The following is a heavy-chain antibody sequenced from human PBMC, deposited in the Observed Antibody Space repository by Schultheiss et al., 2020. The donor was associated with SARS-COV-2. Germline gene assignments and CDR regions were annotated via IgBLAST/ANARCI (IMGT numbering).Heavy chain of an antibody. D-gene: IGHD5-12*01. V-gene: IGHV3-23*01. CDR2: ISGSGAST. CDR1: GFTFSSYA. Sequence: GGSLRLSCAASGFTFSSYAMSWVRQAPGKGLEWVSAISGSGASTHYADSVKGRFTISRDNAKNSLYLQMNSLRAEDTAVYYCAREGSGYAFDIWGQGTMVTVSS. CDR3: AREGSGYAFDI. J-gene: IGHJ3*02.